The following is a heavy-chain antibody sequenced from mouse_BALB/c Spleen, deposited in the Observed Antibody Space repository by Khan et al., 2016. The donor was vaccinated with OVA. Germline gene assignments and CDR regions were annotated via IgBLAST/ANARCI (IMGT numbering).Heavy chain of an antibody. CDR1: GYAFTDFL. J-gene: IGHJ3*01. D-gene: IGHD2-10*02. CDR3: AGGGYGTWAY. CDR2: INPGGGDT. V-gene: IGHV1-54*01. Sequence: QVQLQQSGAELVRPGTSVKVSCKASGYAFTDFLIEWLQQRPGQGLEWIGLINPGGGDTNYNEKFKGKATLTANKSSSTAYLELSSLTSDDSAVYFWAGGGYGTWAYWGQGTLVTVSA.